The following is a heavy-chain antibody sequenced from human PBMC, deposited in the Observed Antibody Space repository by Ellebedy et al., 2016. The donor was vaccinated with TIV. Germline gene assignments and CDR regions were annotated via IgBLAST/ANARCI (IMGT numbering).Heavy chain of an antibody. CDR2: IIPIFGPP. J-gene: IGHJ6*02. D-gene: IGHD1-1*01. CDR3: ARGRWSQLERYYYGMDV. CDR1: GGTFSSTA. V-gene: IGHV1-69*13. Sequence: AASVKVSCKASGGTFSSTATSWVRQAPGEGLEWLGGIIPIFGPPIYAQRIQGRATITADETTSTAYIELSSLRSEDTAVYYCARGRWSQLERYYYGMDVWGQGTTVTVSS.